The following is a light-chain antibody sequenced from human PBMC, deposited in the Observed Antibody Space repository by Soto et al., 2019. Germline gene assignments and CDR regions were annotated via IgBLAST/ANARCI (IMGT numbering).Light chain of an antibody. V-gene: IGKV3-15*01. CDR2: GAS. J-gene: IGKJ1*01. CDR1: QSVHSR. CDR3: QQDDDWTPWT. Sequence: EIVMTQSPAALSLSPGDAATLSCRASQSVHSRLAWYQQKPGQAPRLLIDGASTRASGIPARFRGSGSRTEVASTICILQSEDFVVYDCQQDDDWTPWTFGPGTNVEVK.